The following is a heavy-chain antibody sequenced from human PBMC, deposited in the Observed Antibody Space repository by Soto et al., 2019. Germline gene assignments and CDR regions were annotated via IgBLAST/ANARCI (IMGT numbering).Heavy chain of an antibody. D-gene: IGHD6-13*01. Sequence: LSLTCPFSGCSISGYYCSWIRQPAGKGLEWIGRIYTSGSTNYNPSLKSRVTMSVDTSKNQFSLKLSSVTAADTAVYYCAREPYSDIAAAGMYYYYYGMDVWGQGTTVTVSS. V-gene: IGHV4-4*07. CDR2: IYTSGST. J-gene: IGHJ6*02. CDR3: AREPYSDIAAAGMYYYYYGMDV. CDR1: GCSISGYY.